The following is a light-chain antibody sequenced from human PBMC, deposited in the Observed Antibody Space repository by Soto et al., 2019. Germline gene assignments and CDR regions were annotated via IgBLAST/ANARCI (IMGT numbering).Light chain of an antibody. CDR3: QQSYSNPRT. V-gene: IGKV1-39*01. CDR1: QSISNY. CDR2: AAS. Sequence: DIQMTQSPSSLSASVGDRVTITCRASQSISNYLNWYQQKPGKAPKLLIYAASSLQSGVPSRFSGSRSGTDFTLTISSLQPEDFATYYCQQSYSNPRTFGQGTKVEIK. J-gene: IGKJ1*01.